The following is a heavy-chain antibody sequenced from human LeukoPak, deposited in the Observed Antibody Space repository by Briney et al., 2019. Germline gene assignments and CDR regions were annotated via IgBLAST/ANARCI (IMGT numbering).Heavy chain of an antibody. Sequence: GGSLRLSCAASGFTVRNNYMSWVRQAPGMGLESVSVIKSGGDTYYADSVKGRFTISRDNSKNTLSLQMNSLRAEDTAVYYCAKGDISMIPEWGQGTLVTVSS. CDR3: AKGDISMIPE. V-gene: IGHV3-53*01. J-gene: IGHJ4*02. CDR1: GFTVRNNY. CDR2: IKSGGDT. D-gene: IGHD3-22*01.